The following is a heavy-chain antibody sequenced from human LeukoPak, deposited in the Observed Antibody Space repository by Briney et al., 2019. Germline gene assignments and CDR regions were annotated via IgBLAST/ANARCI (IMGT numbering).Heavy chain of an antibody. CDR2: ISENSGDT. CDR3: ARLREIPVFGVVTKSTSYFDY. J-gene: IGHJ4*02. V-gene: IGHV3-11*06. D-gene: IGHD3-3*01. Sequence: PGGSLRLSCVASGFTFSASYMTWVRQPPGKGLDWLSYISENSGDTNYADSVKGRFTVSRDNAKNSLYLQMNSLRAEDTAVYYCARLREIPVFGVVTKSTSYFDYWGQGTLVTVSS. CDR1: GFTFSASY.